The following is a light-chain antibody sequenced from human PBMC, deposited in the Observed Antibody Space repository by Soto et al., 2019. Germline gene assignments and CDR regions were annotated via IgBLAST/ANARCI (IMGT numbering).Light chain of an antibody. Sequence: EIVLTQSPATLSVSPGERVTLSCRASESLSTFLAWFQQKPGQAPRLLIYGASTKATGVPARFSGSGSATDFTLTISSLQSEDFAVYYCQSYNDWPFTFGQGTNLEIK. V-gene: IGKV3-15*01. CDR3: QSYNDWPFT. J-gene: IGKJ2*01. CDR2: GAS. CDR1: ESLSTF.